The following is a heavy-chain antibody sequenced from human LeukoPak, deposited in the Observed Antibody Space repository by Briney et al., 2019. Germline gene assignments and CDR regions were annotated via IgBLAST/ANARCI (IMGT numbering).Heavy chain of an antibody. Sequence: GGSLRLSCAASGFTFSSYAMTWVRQAPGKGLEWVSVISGRGGSTYYADSVKGRFTISRDNSKNTLYLQMNSLRADDTAVYYCAKNYESGRGVPYGMDVWGQGTTVTVSS. CDR2: ISGRGGST. J-gene: IGHJ6*02. V-gene: IGHV3-23*01. D-gene: IGHD3-10*01. CDR3: AKNYESGRGVPYGMDV. CDR1: GFTFSSYA.